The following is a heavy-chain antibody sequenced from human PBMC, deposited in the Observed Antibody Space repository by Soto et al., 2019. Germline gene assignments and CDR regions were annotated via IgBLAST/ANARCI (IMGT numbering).Heavy chain of an antibody. V-gene: IGHV5-51*01. D-gene: IGHD4-4*01. Sequence: GESLKISCKGSGYSFTNNWIGWVRQMHGKGLVWLGIIYPGDSDTRYSPSFQGQVTISADKSISTAYLQWSSLKASETAKYHCERNSNSQYEKDVRGQVTTTIVSS. CDR2: IYPGDSDT. J-gene: IGHJ6*02. CDR3: ERNSNSQYEKDV. CDR1: GYSFTNNW.